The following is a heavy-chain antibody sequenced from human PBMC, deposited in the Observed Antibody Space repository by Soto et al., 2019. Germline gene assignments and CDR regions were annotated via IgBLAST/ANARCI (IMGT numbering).Heavy chain of an antibody. V-gene: IGHV4-30-4*01. J-gene: IGHJ6*02. CDR3: AREGGYYDSSGYYYYYYGMDV. CDR1: GGSISSGDYY. Sequence: NPSETLSLTCTVSGGSISSGDYYWSWIRQPPGKGLECIGYIYYSGSTYYNPSLKSRVTISVDTSKNQFSLKLSSVTAADTAVYYCAREGGYYDSSGYYYYYYGMDVWGQGTTVTVSS. D-gene: IGHD3-22*01. CDR2: IYYSGST.